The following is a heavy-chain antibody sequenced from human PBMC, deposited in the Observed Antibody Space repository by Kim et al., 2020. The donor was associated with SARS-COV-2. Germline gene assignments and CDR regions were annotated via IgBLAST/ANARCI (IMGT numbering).Heavy chain of an antibody. CDR3: AKAGGDSSSSDCFDS. D-gene: IGHD6-19*01. J-gene: IGHJ5*01. CDR1: GLTFSSYA. Sequence: GGSLRLSCAASGLTFSSYAMSWVRQAPGKGLEWVSVISGGGSRRYYADFVKGRFSISRDNYKNTLFLQMSRLRAEDTAVYYCAKAGGDSSSSDCFDSWG. CDR2: ISGGGSRR. V-gene: IGHV3-23*01.